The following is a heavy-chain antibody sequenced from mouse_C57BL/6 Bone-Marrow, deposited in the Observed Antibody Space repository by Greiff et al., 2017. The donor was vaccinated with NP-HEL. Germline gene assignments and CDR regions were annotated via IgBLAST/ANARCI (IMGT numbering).Heavy chain of an antibody. CDR2: IRNKANGYTT. J-gene: IGHJ2*01. Sequence: EVMLVESGGGLVQPGGSLSLSCAASGFTFTDYYMSWVRQPPGKALEWLGFIRNKANGYTTEYSASVKGRFTISRDNSQGILYLQMNALRAEDSATYYCARYIYRMGYDGSSLYFDYWGQGTTLTVSS. D-gene: IGHD1-1*01. CDR3: ARYIYRMGYDGSSLYFDY. V-gene: IGHV7-3*01. CDR1: GFTFTDYY.